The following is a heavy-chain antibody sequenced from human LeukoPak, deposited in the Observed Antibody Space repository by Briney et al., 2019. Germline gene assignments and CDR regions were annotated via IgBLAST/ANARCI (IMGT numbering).Heavy chain of an antibody. J-gene: IGHJ4*02. Sequence: SETLSLTCAVYGGSFSGYYWSWIRQPPGKGLEWIGEINHSGSTNYNPSLKSRDTISVDTSKNQFSLKLSSVTAADTAVYYCARSSMVQGVIITAPLYYFDYWGQGTLVTVSS. V-gene: IGHV4-34*01. CDR2: INHSGST. CDR3: ARSSMVQGVIITAPLYYFDY. D-gene: IGHD3-10*01. CDR1: GGSFSGYY.